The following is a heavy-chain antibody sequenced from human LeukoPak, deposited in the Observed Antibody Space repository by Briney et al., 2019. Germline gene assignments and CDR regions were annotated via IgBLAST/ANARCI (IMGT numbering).Heavy chain of an antibody. CDR2: ISVYNGNT. V-gene: IGHV1-18*01. CDR3: ARDRIRWYIRGPITMGLGV. Sequence: ASVKVSCKASGYTFTSYGISWVRQAPGQGLEGRGWISVYNGNTNYAQKLQGRVTMTTNTSTSTAYMELRSLRSDDTAVYYCARDRIRWYIRGPITMGLGVWGQGTTVTVSS. J-gene: IGHJ6*02. CDR1: GYTFTSYG. D-gene: IGHD3-10*01.